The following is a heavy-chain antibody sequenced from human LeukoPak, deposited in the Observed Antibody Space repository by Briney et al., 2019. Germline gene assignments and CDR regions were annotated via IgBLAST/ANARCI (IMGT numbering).Heavy chain of an antibody. CDR1: GFTFSSYA. V-gene: IGHV3-23*01. J-gene: IGHJ4*02. Sequence: SGGSLRLSCAASGFTFSSYAMSWVRQAPGKGLEWVSAISGSGGSTYYADSVKGRSTISRDNSKNTLYLQMNSLRAEDTAVYYCAKYPYYDSSGYYPYYFDYWGQGTLVTVSS. CDR3: AKYPYYDSSGYYPYYFDY. CDR2: ISGSGGST. D-gene: IGHD3-22*01.